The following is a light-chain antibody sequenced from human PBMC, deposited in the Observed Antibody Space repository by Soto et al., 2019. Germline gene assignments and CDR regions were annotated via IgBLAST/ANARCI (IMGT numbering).Light chain of an antibody. CDR1: QSINSE. CDR2: GAS. CDR3: QQGHNWPLT. J-gene: IGKJ2*01. V-gene: IGKV3-15*01. Sequence: EIVMTQSPATLSLSPGERAALSCRASQSINSELAWYQQKPGQPPRLLIYGASTRDTGVPARFSGSESGSEFTLTISGLQSEDFAVYYCQQGHNWPLTFGQGTRLEI.